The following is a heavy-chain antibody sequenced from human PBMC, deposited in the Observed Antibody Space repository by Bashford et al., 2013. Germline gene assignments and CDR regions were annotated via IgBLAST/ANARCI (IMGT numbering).Heavy chain of an antibody. D-gene: IGHD1-26*01. V-gene: IGHV4-61*01. J-gene: IGHJ6*01. Sequence: SSETLSLTCTVSGGSVSSGSYYWSWIRQPPGKGLEWIGYIYYSGSTNYNPSLKSRVTISVDTSKNQFSLKLSSVTAADTAVYYCARDKIGAAHVWELPRAHYYYGMDVWGPRDHGHRLL. CDR1: GGSVSSGSYY. CDR2: IYYSGST. CDR3: ARDKIGAAHVWELPRAHYYYGMDV.